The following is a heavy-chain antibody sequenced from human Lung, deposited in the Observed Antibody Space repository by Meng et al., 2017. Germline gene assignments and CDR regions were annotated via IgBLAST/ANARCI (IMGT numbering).Heavy chain of an antibody. CDR3: ARDEDISAAGKLFGDY. CDR2: INPKSGDT. Sequence: VEVVQFGAEVEKPGAAVKVSCKASGYTCPDYWLNLVRRAPGQGLEWMGRINPKSGDTHYAQRFQGRVTMTGDTSISTAYMELSGLRSDDTAMYYCARDEDISAAGKLFGDYWGQGTLVTVSS. CDR1: GYTCPDYW. D-gene: IGHD6-13*01. J-gene: IGHJ4*02. V-gene: IGHV1-2*06.